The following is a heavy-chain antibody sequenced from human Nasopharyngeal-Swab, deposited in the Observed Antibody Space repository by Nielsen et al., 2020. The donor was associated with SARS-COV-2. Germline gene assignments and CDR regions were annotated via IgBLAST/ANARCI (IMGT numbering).Heavy chain of an antibody. CDR1: GFTLSSYS. J-gene: IGHJ3*01. V-gene: IGHV3-21*01. Sequence: GESLKISCAASGFTLSSYSMNWVRQAPGKGREWVSSISSSSTYIYYADSVKGRFTISRDNAKNSLYLQMNSLRAEDTAVYYCARTGYSFGFDAFDVWGQGTMVTVSS. CDR3: ARTGYSFGFDAFDV. D-gene: IGHD5-18*01. CDR2: ISSSSTYI.